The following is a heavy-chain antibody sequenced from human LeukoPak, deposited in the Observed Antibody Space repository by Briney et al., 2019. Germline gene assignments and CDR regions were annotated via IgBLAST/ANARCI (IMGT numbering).Heavy chain of an antibody. CDR3: AKDLTQLYLAFDY. V-gene: IGHV3-43*02. CDR1: GFTFDEYA. J-gene: IGHJ4*02. D-gene: IGHD5-18*01. Sequence: PGGSLRLSCAASGFTFDEYAIHWARQAPGKGLEWVSLISEDGSRTYYADSVKGRFTISRDNSKNSLYLQMNSLRTEDTAFYYCAKDLTQLYLAFDYWGQGTLVTVSS. CDR2: ISEDGSRT.